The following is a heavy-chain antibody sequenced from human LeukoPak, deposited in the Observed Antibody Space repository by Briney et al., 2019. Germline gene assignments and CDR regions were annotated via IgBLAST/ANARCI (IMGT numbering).Heavy chain of an antibody. CDR2: ISGSGGST. CDR3: ATPPTVTRNY. CDR1: GFTFRSKW. V-gene: IGHV3-23*01. J-gene: IGHJ4*02. Sequence: GGSLRLSCAASGFTFRSKWMSWVRQAPGKGLEWVSSISGSGGSTYYADSVKGRFTISRDNSKNTLYLQMNSLRAEDTAVYYCATPPTVTRNYWGQGTLVTVSS. D-gene: IGHD4-17*01.